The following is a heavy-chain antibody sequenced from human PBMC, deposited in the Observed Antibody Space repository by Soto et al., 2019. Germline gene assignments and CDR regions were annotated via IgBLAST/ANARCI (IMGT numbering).Heavy chain of an antibody. Sequence: EVQLLESGGGLVQPGGSLRLSCAASGFTFSSYAMSWVRQAPGKGLEWVSAISGSGGSTYYADSVKGRFTISRDNSKNTLYLQMNSLRAEDTAVYYCAKEGEAAIFGAVIMQDWFAPWGQGTLVTVSS. D-gene: IGHD3-3*01. CDR3: AKEGEAAIFGAVIMQDWFAP. CDR1: GFTFSSYA. V-gene: IGHV3-23*01. J-gene: IGHJ5*02. CDR2: ISGSGGST.